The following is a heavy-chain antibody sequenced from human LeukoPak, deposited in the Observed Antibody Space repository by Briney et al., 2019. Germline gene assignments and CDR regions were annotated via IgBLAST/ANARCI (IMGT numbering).Heavy chain of an antibody. CDR2: ISSSSSTI. J-gene: IGHJ4*02. V-gene: IGHV3-48*01. CDR3: ARDEVGVGATHDY. D-gene: IGHD1-26*01. Sequence: PGGSLRLSCAASGFTFSSYSMNWVRQAPGKGLEWVSYISSSSSTIYYADSVKGRFTISRDNAKNSLYLQMNSLRAKDTAVYYCARDEVGVGATHDYWGQGTLVTVSS. CDR1: GFTFSSYS.